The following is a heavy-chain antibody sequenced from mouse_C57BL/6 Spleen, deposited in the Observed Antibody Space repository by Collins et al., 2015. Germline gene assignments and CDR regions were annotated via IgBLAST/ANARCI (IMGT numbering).Heavy chain of an antibody. J-gene: IGHJ4*01. Sequence: QVQLKQSGPGLVQPSQSLSITCTVSGFSLTSYGVHWVRQSPGKGLEWLGVIWSGGSTDYNAAFISRLSISKDNSKSQVFFKMNSLQADDTAIYYCARRRYGSSYAMDYWGQGTSVTVSS. CDR1: GFSLTSYG. V-gene: IGHV2-2*01. CDR2: IWSGGST. CDR3: ARRRYGSSYAMDY. D-gene: IGHD1-1*01.